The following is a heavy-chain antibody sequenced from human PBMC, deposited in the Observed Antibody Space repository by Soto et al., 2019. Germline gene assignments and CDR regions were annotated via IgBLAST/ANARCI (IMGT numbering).Heavy chain of an antibody. V-gene: IGHV4-39*01. D-gene: IGHD2-15*01. CDR3: APHDQTHPHRGWRSFEP. Sequence: SETLSLTCTVSGDSISGSYYYWGWIRQPPGKGLEWIASVFYSGNTYYNPSLKSRVTISVDTSMNQFSLDLTSVTAADMSVYYCAPHDQTHPHRGWRSFEPWGRGTLVTVSS. CDR1: GDSISGSYYY. J-gene: IGHJ5*02. CDR2: VFYSGNT.